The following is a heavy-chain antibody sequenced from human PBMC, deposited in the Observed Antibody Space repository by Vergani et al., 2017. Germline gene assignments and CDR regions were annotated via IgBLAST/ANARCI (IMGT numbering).Heavy chain of an antibody. CDR1: GRSISSYY. Sequence: QVQLQESGPGLVKPPETLSLACTVSGRSISSYYWSWIRQPPGKGLEWIGYIYYSGSAKYNPSLESRVTMSVDTSKNQFSLNLTSVTAADTAVSYCARSYGYDAFDVWGQGTKVTVSS. J-gene: IGHJ3*01. V-gene: IGHV4-59*01. D-gene: IGHD3-10*01. CDR3: ARSYGYDAFDV. CDR2: IYYSGSA.